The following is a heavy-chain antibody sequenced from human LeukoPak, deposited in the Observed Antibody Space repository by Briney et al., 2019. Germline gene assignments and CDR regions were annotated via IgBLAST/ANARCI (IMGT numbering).Heavy chain of an antibody. CDR1: GYTFTGYY. CDR2: INPDSSGT. V-gene: IGHV1-2*04. D-gene: IGHD3-3*01. Sequence: ASVKVSCKASGYTFTGYYIHWVRQAPGQGLEWMGWINPDSSGTNYAQKFQGWVTMTRDTSINTAYMELSRLRSDDTAVYYCAIAWGSGYPFDYWGQGTLVTVSS. CDR3: AIAWGSGYPFDY. J-gene: IGHJ4*02.